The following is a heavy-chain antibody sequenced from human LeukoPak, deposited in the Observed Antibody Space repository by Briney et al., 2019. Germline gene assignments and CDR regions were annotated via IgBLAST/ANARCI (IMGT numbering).Heavy chain of an antibody. CDR3: AGLRRSGWNYFGY. CDR1: GGTSSSYA. D-gene: IGHD6-19*01. J-gene: IGHJ4*02. CDR2: IIPIFGTA. Sequence: SVKVSCKASGGTSSSYAMSWVRQAPGQGREWMGGIIPIFGTAKYAQKFQGRVTITSDESTSTAYMELSSLGPEDTAVYYCAGLRRSGWNYFGYWGQGTLVTVSS. V-gene: IGHV1-69*13.